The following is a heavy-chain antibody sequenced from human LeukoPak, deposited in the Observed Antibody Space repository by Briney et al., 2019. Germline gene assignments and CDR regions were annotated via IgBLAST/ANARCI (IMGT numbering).Heavy chain of an antibody. V-gene: IGHV4-39*07. Sequence: SSETLSLTCTVSGGSISSSTYYWAWVRQPPGKGLEWIASIYYSGTTYYNPSLKSRVTISVDTSKNQFSLKLSSVTAADTAVYYCARKPGELAAPYYMDVWGKGTTVTVSS. D-gene: IGHD2-15*01. CDR1: GGSISSSTYY. CDR2: IYYSGTT. CDR3: ARKPGELAAPYYMDV. J-gene: IGHJ6*03.